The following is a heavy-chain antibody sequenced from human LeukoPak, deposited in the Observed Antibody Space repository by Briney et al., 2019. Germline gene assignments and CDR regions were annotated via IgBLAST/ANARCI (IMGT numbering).Heavy chain of an antibody. CDR3: ARQGYTSSSTIDY. J-gene: IGHJ4*02. V-gene: IGHV5-51*01. D-gene: IGHD6-6*01. CDR2: IYPGDSDT. Sequence: GESLKISCKGSGYSFTSYWIGWVRQMPGKGLEWMGTIYPGDSDTRYSPSFQGQVTISADKSISTAYLQWSSLKASDTAMYYCARQGYTSSSTIDYWGQGTLVTVSS. CDR1: GYSFTSYW.